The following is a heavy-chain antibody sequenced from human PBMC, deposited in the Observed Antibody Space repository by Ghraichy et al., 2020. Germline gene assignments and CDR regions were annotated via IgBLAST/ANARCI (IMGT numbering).Heavy chain of an antibody. CDR2: ISSSSSTI. CDR1: GFTFSSYS. V-gene: IGHV3-48*02. D-gene: IGHD2-21*02. CDR3: ARALYCGGDCYPFDY. J-gene: IGHJ4*01. Sequence: GGSLRLSCAASGFTFSSYSMNWVRQAPGKGLEWVSYISSSSSTIYYADSVKGRFTISRDNAKNSLYLQMNSLRDEDTAVYYCARALYCGGDCYPFDYWGHGTLVTVSS.